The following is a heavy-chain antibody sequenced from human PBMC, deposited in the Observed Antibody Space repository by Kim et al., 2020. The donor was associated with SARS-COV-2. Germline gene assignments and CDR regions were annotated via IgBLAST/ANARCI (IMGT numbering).Heavy chain of an antibody. D-gene: IGHD3-9*01. J-gene: IGHJ4*02. V-gene: IGHV4-34*01. CDR1: GGSFSGYY. Sequence: SETLSLTCAVYGGSFSGYYWSWIRQPPGKGLEWIGEINHSGSTNYNPSLKSRVTISVDTSKNQFSLKLSSVTAADTAVYYCARGGRRDDILTGYRLDYWGQGTLVTVSS. CDR3: ARGGRRDDILTGYRLDY. CDR2: INHSGST.